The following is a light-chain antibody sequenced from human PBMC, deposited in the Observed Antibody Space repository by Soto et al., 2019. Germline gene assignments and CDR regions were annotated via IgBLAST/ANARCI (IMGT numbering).Light chain of an antibody. CDR3: QQYKNYLT. CDR2: GAS. V-gene: IGKV1-5*01. Sequence: DIQMTQSPSTLSASVGDRVTFTCRASQSVSMWLAWYQQKPGKAPKLLLSGASTVESGVPSRFSGSGSGTEFTLTISSLQPDDFATYYCQQYKNYLTFGQGTKVEIK. J-gene: IGKJ1*01. CDR1: QSVSMW.